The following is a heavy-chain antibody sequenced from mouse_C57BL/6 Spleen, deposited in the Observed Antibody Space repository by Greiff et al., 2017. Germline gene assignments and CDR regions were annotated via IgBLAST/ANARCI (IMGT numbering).Heavy chain of an antibody. V-gene: IGHV5-6*01. Sequence: EVQVVESGGDLVKPGGSLKLSCAASGFTFSSYGMSWVRQTPDKRLEWVATISSGGSYTFYQDSVKGRVTISRDNAKNTLYLQMSSLKSEDTAMYYCARHAYYSNRYWYFDVWGTGTTVTVSS. D-gene: IGHD2-5*01. CDR2: ISSGGSYT. J-gene: IGHJ1*03. CDR1: GFTFSSYG. CDR3: ARHAYYSNRYWYFDV.